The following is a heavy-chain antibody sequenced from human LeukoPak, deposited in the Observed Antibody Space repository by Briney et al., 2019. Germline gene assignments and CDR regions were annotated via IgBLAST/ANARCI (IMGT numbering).Heavy chain of an antibody. J-gene: IGHJ6*03. D-gene: IGHD3-16*01. V-gene: IGHV4-39*07. CDR1: GGSISRSSYY. Sequence: SETLSLTCSVSGGSISRSSYYWGGIRQPPGKGLEWIGSIYYSGSTYYNPSLKSRVTISVDTSKNQFSLKLSSVTAADTAVYYCARVPMVTFLDYYYYYMDVWGKGTTVTVSS. CDR3: ARVPMVTFLDYYYYYMDV. CDR2: IYYSGST.